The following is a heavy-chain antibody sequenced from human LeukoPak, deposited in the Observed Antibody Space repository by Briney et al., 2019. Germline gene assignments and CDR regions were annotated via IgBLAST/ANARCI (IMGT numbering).Heavy chain of an antibody. V-gene: IGHV1-69*13. CDR2: IIPIFGTA. D-gene: IGHD5-12*01. CDR1: GGSFSSYA. CDR3: ARKDIVATITPFDY. Sequence: SVKVSCKAFGGSFSSYAISWVRQAPGQGLEWMGGIIPIFGTANYAQKFQGRVTITADESTSTAYMELSSLRSEDTAVYYCARKDIVATITPFDYWGQGTLVTVSS. J-gene: IGHJ4*02.